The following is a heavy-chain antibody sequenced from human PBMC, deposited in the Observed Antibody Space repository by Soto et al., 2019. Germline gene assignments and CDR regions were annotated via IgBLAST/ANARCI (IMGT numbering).Heavy chain of an antibody. Sequence: QVQLVESGGGVVQPGRSLRLSCAASGFTFSSCGMHGVRQAPGKGLEWVAVISYDGSNKYYADSVKGRFTISRANSKNTLYLQMTSLRDEDTAVYYCANDLFPDYRGQEPLVTASS. V-gene: IGHV3-30*18. CDR3: ANDLFPDY. CDR1: GFTFSSCG. J-gene: IGHJ4*02. CDR2: ISYDGSNK.